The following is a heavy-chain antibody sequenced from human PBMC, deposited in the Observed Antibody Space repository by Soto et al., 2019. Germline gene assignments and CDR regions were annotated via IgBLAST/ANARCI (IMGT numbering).Heavy chain of an antibody. CDR1: GYTFTSYG. CDR2: ISAYNGKT. D-gene: IGHD3-10*01. V-gene: IGHV1-18*01. Sequence: GASVKVSCKASGYTFTSYGISWVRQAPGQGLEWMGWISAYNGKTNYAQKLQGRVTMTTDTSKSTAYMELRSLRFEDTALFFCARAPSMVRGVSDWFDPWGQGTLVTVSS. CDR3: ARAPSMVRGVSDWFDP. J-gene: IGHJ5*02.